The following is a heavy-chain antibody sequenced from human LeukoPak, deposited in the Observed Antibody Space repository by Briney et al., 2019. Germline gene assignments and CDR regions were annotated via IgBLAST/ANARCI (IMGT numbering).Heavy chain of an antibody. V-gene: IGHV4-39*07. Sequence: SETLSLTCTVSGGSISSSYYYWGWIRQPPGEGLEWIGNIYYAGSTYDNPSLKSRITMSVDTSKNQFSLKLSSVTAADTAVYYCARMERFVGDFDYWGQGTLVTVSS. CDR1: GGSISSSYYY. J-gene: IGHJ4*02. CDR2: IYYAGST. D-gene: IGHD3-10*01. CDR3: ARMERFVGDFDY.